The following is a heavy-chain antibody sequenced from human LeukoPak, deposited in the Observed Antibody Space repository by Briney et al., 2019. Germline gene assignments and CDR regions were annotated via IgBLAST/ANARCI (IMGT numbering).Heavy chain of an antibody. Sequence: GGSLRLSCAASGFTFSNYAMSWVRQAPGKGLEWVAVISFDGTYRYYADSVKGRFTISRDNSENTLHLQMNSLRTEDTALYYCAKDWGREFASGSSYLDDWGLGTPVTVSS. CDR3: AKDWGREFASGSSYLDD. CDR2: ISFDGTYR. J-gene: IGHJ4*02. CDR1: GFTFSNYA. D-gene: IGHD3-10*01. V-gene: IGHV3-30*18.